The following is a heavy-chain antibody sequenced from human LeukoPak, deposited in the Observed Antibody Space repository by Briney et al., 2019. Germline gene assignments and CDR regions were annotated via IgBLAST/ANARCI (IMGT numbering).Heavy chain of an antibody. CDR2: IIPILGIA. CDR3: ARDPQQLVGFDY. V-gene: IGHV1-69*04. CDR1: GGTFSSYA. J-gene: IGHJ4*02. D-gene: IGHD6-13*01. Sequence: ASVKVSCKASGGTFSSYAISWVRQAPGQGLEWMGRIIPILGIANYAQKFQGRVTITADKSTSTAYMELSSLRSEDTAVYYCARDPQQLVGFDYWGQGTLVTVSS.